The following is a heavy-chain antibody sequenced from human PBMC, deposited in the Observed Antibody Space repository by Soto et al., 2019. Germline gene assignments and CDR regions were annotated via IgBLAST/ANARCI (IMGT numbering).Heavy chain of an antibody. J-gene: IGHJ4*02. CDR1: GYTFTSYH. CDR3: ARRTSSAWYLCDY. D-gene: IGHD6-19*01. CDR2: ISAYNGNT. V-gene: IGHV1-18*01. Sequence: QVQLVQSGGEVKMPGASVKVSCKASGYTFTSYHITWVRQAPGQGLEWMGWISAYNGNTNYAQNFQGRVSMTTDSSTTTAYMELRNLRSDDTAVYYCARRTSSAWYLCDYRGLGTLVTVSS.